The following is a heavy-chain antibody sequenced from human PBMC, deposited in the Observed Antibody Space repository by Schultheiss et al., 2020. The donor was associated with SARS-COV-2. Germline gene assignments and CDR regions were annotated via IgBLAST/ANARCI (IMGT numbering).Heavy chain of an antibody. CDR1: GGSFSDYY. D-gene: IGHD3-10*01. CDR3: AREHRSSGKLNYGMDV. Sequence: SETLSLTCAVYGGSFSDYYWSWIRQPPGKGLEWIGSIYYSGSTYYNPSLKSRVTISVDTSKNQFSLKLTSVTAADTAVYYCAREHRSSGKLNYGMDVWGQGTTVTVSS. J-gene: IGHJ6*02. CDR2: IYYSGST. V-gene: IGHV4-34*01.